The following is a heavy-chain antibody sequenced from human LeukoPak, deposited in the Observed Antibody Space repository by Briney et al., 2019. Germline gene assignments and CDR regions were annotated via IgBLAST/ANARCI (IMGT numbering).Heavy chain of an antibody. J-gene: IGHJ6*03. D-gene: IGHD6-6*01. CDR2: ISGSGGST. V-gene: IGHV3-23*01. Sequence: PGGSLRLSCAASGFTFSSYAMSWVRQAPGKGLEWVSAISGSGGSTYYADSVKGRFTISRDNSKNTVYLQMNSLRAEDTAVYYCARAVQHYYYYYMDVWGKGTTVTISS. CDR1: GFTFSSYA. CDR3: ARAVQHYYYYYMDV.